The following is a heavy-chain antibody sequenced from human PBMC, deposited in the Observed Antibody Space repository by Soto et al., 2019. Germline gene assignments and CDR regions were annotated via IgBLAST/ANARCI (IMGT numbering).Heavy chain of an antibody. CDR1: GGTFSSYA. CDR3: ARGDYGDYVDYYYGMDV. CDR2: IIPIFGTA. J-gene: IGHJ6*02. V-gene: IGHV1-69*01. Sequence: SVKGSLKASGGTFSSYAISWLRQAPGQGPEWMGGIIPIFGTANYAQKFQGRVTITADESTSTAYMELSSLRSEDTAVYYCARGDYGDYVDYYYGMDVWGQGTTVTVSS. D-gene: IGHD4-17*01.